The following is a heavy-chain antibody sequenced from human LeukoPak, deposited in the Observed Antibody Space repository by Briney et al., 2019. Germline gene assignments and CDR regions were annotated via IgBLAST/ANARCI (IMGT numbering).Heavy chain of an antibody. CDR1: GLTFSSYG. V-gene: IGHV3-23*01. CDR3: ARRAGDYSHPYDY. Sequence: GGSLRRSCAASGLTFSSYGMSWVRQAPGKGLEWVSAISGSGGSTYYADSVKGRFTISRDNSKNTLYLQMNSLRAEDTAVYYCARRAGDYSHPYDYWGQGTLVTVSS. J-gene: IGHJ4*02. D-gene: IGHD3-22*01. CDR2: ISGSGGST.